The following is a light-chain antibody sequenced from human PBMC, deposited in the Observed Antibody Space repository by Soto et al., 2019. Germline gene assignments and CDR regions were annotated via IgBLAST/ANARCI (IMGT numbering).Light chain of an antibody. J-gene: IGKJ2*01. CDR2: DAS. CDR3: QQSDDPPFYT. CDR1: QHISNY. Sequence: DIQMTQSPSSLSASVGDRVTITCQAMQHISNYLNWYQQKPGQAPKLLIYDASNLETGVPSRFSGGGSATDFILTISSLQPEDIATYYCQQSDDPPFYTFGQGTKLELK. V-gene: IGKV1-33*01.